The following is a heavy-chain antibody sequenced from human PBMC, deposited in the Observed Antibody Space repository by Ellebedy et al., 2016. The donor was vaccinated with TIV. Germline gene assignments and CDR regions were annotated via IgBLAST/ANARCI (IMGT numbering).Heavy chain of an antibody. Sequence: MPSETLSLTCAVYGGSFSGYYWSWIRQPPGKGLEWIGEINHSGSTNYNPSLKSRVTVSVDTSKNQFSLKLSSVTAADTAVYYCARLYGDPPLSTDYWGQGTLVTVSS. V-gene: IGHV4-34*01. CDR1: GGSFSGYY. D-gene: IGHD4-17*01. CDR3: ARLYGDPPLSTDY. CDR2: INHSGST. J-gene: IGHJ4*02.